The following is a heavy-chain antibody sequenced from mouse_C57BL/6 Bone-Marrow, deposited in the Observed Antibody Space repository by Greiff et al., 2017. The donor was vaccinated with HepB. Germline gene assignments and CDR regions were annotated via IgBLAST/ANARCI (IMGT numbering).Heavy chain of an antibody. CDR2: ISSGGDYI. J-gene: IGHJ1*03. CDR1: GFTFSSYA. CDR3: TRDPPPYYSNWYFDV. V-gene: IGHV5-9-1*02. D-gene: IGHD2-5*01. Sequence: EVMLVESGEGLVKPGGSLKLSCAASGFTFSSYAMSWVRQTPEKRLEWVAYISSGGDYIYYADTVKGRFTISRDNARNTLYLQMSSLKSEDTAMYYWTRDPPPYYSNWYFDVWGTGTTVTVSS.